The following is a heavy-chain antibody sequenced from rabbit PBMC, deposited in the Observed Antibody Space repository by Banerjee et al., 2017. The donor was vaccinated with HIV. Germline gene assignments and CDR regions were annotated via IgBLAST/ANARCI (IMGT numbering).Heavy chain of an antibody. V-gene: IGHV1S7*01. J-gene: IGHJ4*01. Sequence: QLEESGGDLVKPEGSLKLSCKASGFDFSSYYMSWVRQAPGKGLEWIGYIDPVFGSTNYTSWVNGRFTISSHNAQNTLYLQLNSLTAADTATYFCAREHSYADYGDFNLWGQGTLVT. CDR3: AREHSYADYGDFNL. CDR2: IDPVFGST. CDR1: GFDFSSYY. D-gene: IGHD2-1*01.